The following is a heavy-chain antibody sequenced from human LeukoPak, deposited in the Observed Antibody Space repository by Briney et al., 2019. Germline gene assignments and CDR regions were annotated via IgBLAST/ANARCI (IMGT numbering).Heavy chain of an antibody. J-gene: IGHJ4*02. D-gene: IGHD2-8*02. Sequence: SQTLSLTCALSGDSVSSNSVAWNWIRQSPSRGLEWLGRTYYRSKWYNDYTVSVKGRITINPDTSKNQFSLQLNSVTPEDTAVYFCARSTGWMDYWGQGTLVTVSS. CDR1: GDSVSSNSVA. CDR2: TYYRSKWYN. CDR3: ARSTGWMDY. V-gene: IGHV6-1*01.